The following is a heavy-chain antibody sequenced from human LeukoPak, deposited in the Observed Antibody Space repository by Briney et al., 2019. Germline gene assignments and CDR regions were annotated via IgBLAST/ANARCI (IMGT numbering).Heavy chain of an antibody. V-gene: IGHV3-48*01. CDR1: GFTFSRFN. Sequence: GGSLRLSCAASGFTFSRFNMNWLRQAPGKGLEWLSYISTTGTIYYAESVKGRFSISRDNAKNSLYLQMNSLRPEDTAVYYCARDYLIFGVVTTFDYWGQGTLVTVSS. J-gene: IGHJ4*02. D-gene: IGHD3-3*01. CDR3: ARDYLIFGVVTTFDY. CDR2: ISTTGTI.